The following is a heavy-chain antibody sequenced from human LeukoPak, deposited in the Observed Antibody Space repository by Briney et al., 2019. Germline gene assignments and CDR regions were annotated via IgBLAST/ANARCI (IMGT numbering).Heavy chain of an antibody. Sequence: ASVKVPCKASGYTFTSYDINWVRQATGQGLEWMGWMNPNSGNTGYAQKFQGRVTMTRNTSISTAYMELSSLRSEDTAVYYCARGRLWWSGRLDYYYYMDVWGKGTTVTVPS. CDR3: ARGRLWWSGRLDYYYYMDV. V-gene: IGHV1-8*01. CDR1: GYTFTSYD. D-gene: IGHD2-21*01. J-gene: IGHJ6*03. CDR2: MNPNSGNT.